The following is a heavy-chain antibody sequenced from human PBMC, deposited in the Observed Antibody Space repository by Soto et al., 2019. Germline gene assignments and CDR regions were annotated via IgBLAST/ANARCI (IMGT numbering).Heavy chain of an antibody. CDR3: AREASPSIAAPRAYYYYGMDV. D-gene: IGHD6-6*01. J-gene: IGHJ6*02. Sequence: QVQLVQSGAEVKKPGASVKVSCKPSGYTFTSYYMHWVRQAPGQGLEWMGIINPSGGSTSYAQKFQGRVTMTRDTSTSTVYMELSSLRSEDTAVYYCAREASPSIAAPRAYYYYGMDVWGQGTTVTVSS. CDR2: INPSGGST. V-gene: IGHV1-46*01. CDR1: GYTFTSYY.